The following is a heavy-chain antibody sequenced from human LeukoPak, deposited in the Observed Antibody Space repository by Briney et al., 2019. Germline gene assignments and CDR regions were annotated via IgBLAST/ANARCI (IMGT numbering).Heavy chain of an antibody. J-gene: IGHJ4*02. CDR3: ARVHYYGSGSYFDY. D-gene: IGHD3-10*01. CDR1: GYTFTSNA. Sequence: ASVKVSCKASGYTFTSNALNWVRQAPGQGLEWMGWISAYNGNTNYAQKLQGRVTMTTDTSTSTAYMELRSLRSDDTAVYYCARVHYYGSGSYFDYWGQGTLVTVSS. V-gene: IGHV1-18*01. CDR2: ISAYNGNT.